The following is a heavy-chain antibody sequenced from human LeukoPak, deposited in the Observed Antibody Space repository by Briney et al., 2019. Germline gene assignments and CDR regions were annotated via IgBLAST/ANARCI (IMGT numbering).Heavy chain of an antibody. D-gene: IGHD4-23*01. CDR1: GYSITSYW. V-gene: IGHV5-51*01. Sequence: GESLKISCKGSGYSITSYWIGWVRQMPGKGLEWMGIIYPGDSDTRYSPSFQGQVTISADKSISTAYLQWSSLKVSDTAMYYCARPAATVGLNYFDYWGQGTLVTVSS. J-gene: IGHJ4*02. CDR3: ARPAATVGLNYFDY. CDR2: IYPGDSDT.